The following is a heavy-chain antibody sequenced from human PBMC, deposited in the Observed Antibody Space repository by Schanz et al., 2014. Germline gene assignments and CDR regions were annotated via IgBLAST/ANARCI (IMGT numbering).Heavy chain of an antibody. Sequence: EVQLVESGGGLIQPGGSLRLSCAASGYTVSSNYMSWVRQAPGKGLEWVSVIYNGGGGRTYYADSVKGRFTISRDNSKKTLYVQMNSLRAEDTAVYYCARGHYGLDVWGPGTSVTVSS. CDR2: IYNGGGGRT. D-gene: IGHD3-10*01. V-gene: IGHV3-66*03. CDR1: GYTVSSNY. J-gene: IGHJ6*02. CDR3: ARGHYGLDV.